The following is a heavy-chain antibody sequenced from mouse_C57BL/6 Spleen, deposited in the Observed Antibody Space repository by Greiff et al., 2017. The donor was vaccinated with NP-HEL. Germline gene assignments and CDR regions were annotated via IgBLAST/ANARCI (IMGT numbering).Heavy chain of an antibody. D-gene: IGHD4-1*01. J-gene: IGHJ3*01. CDR2: IWGGGSA. CDR1: GFSLTSYC. V-gene: IGHV2-9*01. Sequence: VQLVESGPGLVAPSPSLSITCTVSGFSLTSYCVDWVRQPPGKGLEWLGGIWGGGSANYNSAPLSRLSISKDNSKSQVFLKMNSLQTDDTSMYYGAKRGNWDWFAYWGQGTLVTVSA. CDR3: AKRGNWDWFAY.